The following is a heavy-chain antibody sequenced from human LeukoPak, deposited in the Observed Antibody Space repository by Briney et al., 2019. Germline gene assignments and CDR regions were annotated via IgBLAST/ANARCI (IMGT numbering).Heavy chain of an antibody. CDR2: ISSSGSTI. CDR3: ARTHYYDSRVFDY. V-gene: IGHV3-11*01. J-gene: IGHJ4*02. CDR1: GFTFSDYY. Sequence: GGSLRLSCAASGFTFSDYYMSWLRQAPGKGLEWVSYISSSGSTIYYADSVKGRFTISRDNAKNSLYLQMNSLSAEDTAVYYCARTHYYDSRVFDYWGQGTLDTVSS. D-gene: IGHD3-22*01.